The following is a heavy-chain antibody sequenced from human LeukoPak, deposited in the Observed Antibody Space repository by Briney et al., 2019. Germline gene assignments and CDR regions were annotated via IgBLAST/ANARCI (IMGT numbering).Heavy chain of an antibody. CDR2: MSDSGGRI. Sequence: PGGSLRLSCAASGFTFSSYAMSWVRQAPGKGLEWVSTMSDSGGRITYADSVKGRCIISRDNSQNTLYLQMDSLRAEDTAVYYCAKGPQGSWNYFFDYWGQGTLVTVSS. D-gene: IGHD1-7*01. V-gene: IGHV3-23*01. J-gene: IGHJ4*02. CDR1: GFTFSSYA. CDR3: AKGPQGSWNYFFDY.